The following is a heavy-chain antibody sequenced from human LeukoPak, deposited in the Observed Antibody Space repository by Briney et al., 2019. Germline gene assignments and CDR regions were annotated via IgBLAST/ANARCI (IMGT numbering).Heavy chain of an antibody. Sequence: ASVKVSCKGSGYTFSGYYMHWVRQAPGQGLEWMGWINPKSGDTKYAQKFQGRVTITRNTSISTAYMELSSLRSEDTAVYYCANSYYDSSGRYMDVWGKGTTVTISS. D-gene: IGHD3-22*01. CDR3: ANSYYDSSGRYMDV. J-gene: IGHJ6*03. V-gene: IGHV1-2*02. CDR2: INPKSGDT. CDR1: GYTFSGYY.